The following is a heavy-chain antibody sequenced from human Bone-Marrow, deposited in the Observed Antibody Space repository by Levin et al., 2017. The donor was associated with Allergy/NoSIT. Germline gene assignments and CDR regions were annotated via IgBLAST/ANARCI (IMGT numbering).Heavy chain of an antibody. Sequence: GESLKISCKASGYTFTNYGISWVRQGPGQGIEWLGWSSTDNDNTNSAQKVQGRVTMTTDTSTSTDYMELLRLTSDDTAVYYCVRDDKFDFGPWGQGTLVTVSS. CDR1: GYTFTNYG. V-gene: IGHV1-18*01. J-gene: IGHJ5*02. CDR3: VRDDKFDFGP. D-gene: IGHD3-10*01. CDR2: SSTDNDNT.